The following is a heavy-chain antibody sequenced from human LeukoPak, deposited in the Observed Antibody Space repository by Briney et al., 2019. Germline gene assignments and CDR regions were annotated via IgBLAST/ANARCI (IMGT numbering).Heavy chain of an antibody. CDR3: ACREFYSPWPGP. Sequence: GESLKISCKGSGYSFTSYWIGWVRQTPGKGLEWMGVIYPGDSRTRWNPSFEGQVTISADKSINTAYLQWSSLKASDTAMYYCACREFYSPWPGPWGQGTLVTVPS. CDR1: GYSFTSYW. J-gene: IGHJ5*02. CDR2: IYPGDSRT. V-gene: IGHV5-51*01. D-gene: IGHD5-18*01.